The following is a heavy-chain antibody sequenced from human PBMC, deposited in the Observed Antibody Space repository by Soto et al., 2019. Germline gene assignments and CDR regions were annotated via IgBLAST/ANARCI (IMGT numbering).Heavy chain of an antibody. D-gene: IGHD3-3*01. CDR2: IIPIFGTA. J-gene: IGHJ4*02. Sequence: SVKVSCKASGGTFGSYAISWVRQAPGQGLEWMGGIIPIFGTANYAQKFQGRVTITADESTSTAYMELSSLRSEDTAVYYCARGSFGVVISPFDYWGQGTLVTVSS. CDR1: GGTFGSYA. CDR3: ARGSFGVVISPFDY. V-gene: IGHV1-69*13.